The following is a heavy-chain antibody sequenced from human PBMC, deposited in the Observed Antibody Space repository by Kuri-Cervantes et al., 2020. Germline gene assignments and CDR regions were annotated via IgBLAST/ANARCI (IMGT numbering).Heavy chain of an antibody. CDR1: GGTFSSYA. D-gene: IGHD5-12*01. V-gene: IGHV1-69*13. CDR2: IIPIFGTA. Sequence: SVKVSCKASGGTFSSYAISWVRQAPGQGLEWMGGIIPIFGTANYAQKFQGRVTITADESTSTAYMELSSPRSEDTAVYYCASLGSYSGYDQTDYWGQGTLVTVSS. J-gene: IGHJ4*02. CDR3: ASLGSYSGYDQTDY.